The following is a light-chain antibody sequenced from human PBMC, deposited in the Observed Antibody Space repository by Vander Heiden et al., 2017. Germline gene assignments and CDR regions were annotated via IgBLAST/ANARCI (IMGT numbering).Light chain of an antibody. V-gene: IGKV1-39*01. J-gene: IGKJ1*01. CDR1: QTISSS. CDR3: QLSYSTPRT. CDR2: ATS. Sequence: DIQMTQSPSSLSASVGDRVTITCRPSQTISSSLNWYQHKPVKPPNLLIYATSHLHDGVPSTFSGSGSGTDFTLTMMILHPEDFTTYYFQLSYSTPRTFGQGTKVEIK.